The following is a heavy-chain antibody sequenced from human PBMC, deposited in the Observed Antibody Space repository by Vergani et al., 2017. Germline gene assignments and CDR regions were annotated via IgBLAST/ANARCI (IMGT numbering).Heavy chain of an antibody. CDR1: GASIRSSNYY. V-gene: IGHV4-39*01. CDR2: IYYIGST. Sequence: QLQLQESGPGLVKPSATLSLTCSVSGASIRSSNYYWGWIRQPPGKWLEWIASIYYIGSTYYNPSLKSRVTISVETSKNQFSLKLSSVTAADPAVYFCARHSTVEWLVKLGWIDPWGQGILVTVSS. J-gene: IGHJ5*02. CDR3: ARHSTVEWLVKLGWIDP. D-gene: IGHD6-19*01.